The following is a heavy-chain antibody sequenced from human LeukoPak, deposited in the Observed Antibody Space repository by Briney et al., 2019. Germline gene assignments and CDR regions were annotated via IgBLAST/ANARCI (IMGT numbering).Heavy chain of an antibody. CDR3: ARTANFAARYYIDY. J-gene: IGHJ4*02. V-gene: IGHV3-21*01. Sequence: GGSLRFSCAASGFTFSSYTMNWVRQSPGKGLEWVSSISGSSRHKYYADSVKGRFTISRDNAKNSLYLQMNSLRAEDTAVYYCARTANFAARYYIDYWGQGTLVTVSS. D-gene: IGHD3-3*01. CDR1: GFTFSSYT. CDR2: ISGSSRHK.